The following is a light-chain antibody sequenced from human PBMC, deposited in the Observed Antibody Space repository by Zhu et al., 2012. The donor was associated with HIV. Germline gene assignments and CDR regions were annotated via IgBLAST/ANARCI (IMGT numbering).Light chain of an antibody. CDR3: QQYGTFPRT. J-gene: IGKJ2*01. Sequence: VLTQSPGTLSFSPGERATLSCRASQAVYSNYLAWYQQKPGQAPRLLIYGTSARASGIPDRFTGSGSGTDFTLTISRLEPEDFAVYYCQQYGTFPRTFGQGTKAWRS. CDR1: QAVYSNY. V-gene: IGKV3-20*01. CDR2: GTS.